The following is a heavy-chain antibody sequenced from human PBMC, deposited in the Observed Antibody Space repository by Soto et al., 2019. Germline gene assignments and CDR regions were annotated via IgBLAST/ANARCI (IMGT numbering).Heavy chain of an antibody. D-gene: IGHD5-18*01. CDR3: VTNAGYSYGYGF. CDR2: IYHSGST. Sequence: SEKRPLTYAGSGGSIRRISSNNWWSWVRQPPGKGLEWIGEIYHSGSTNYNPSLKSRVTISVDKSKNQFSLMLRSVTAADSAVYYCVTNAGYSYGYGFWGQWTLVFVS. CDR1: GGSIRRISSNNW. V-gene: IGHV4-4*02. J-gene: IGHJ1*01.